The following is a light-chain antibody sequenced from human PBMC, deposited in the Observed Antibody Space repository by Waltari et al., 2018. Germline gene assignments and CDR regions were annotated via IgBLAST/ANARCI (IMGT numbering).Light chain of an antibody. Sequence: QSALTQPASVSGSPGQSITISCTGTSSDVGGYNYVSWYQQYPGKAPKLMIYEVSNRPSGVSDRFSGSKSGNTASLTISGLQAEDEADYYCSSDTSSSTLVFGGGTKLTVL. CDR2: EVS. CDR1: SSDVGGYNY. J-gene: IGLJ3*02. CDR3: SSDTSSSTLV. V-gene: IGLV2-14*01.